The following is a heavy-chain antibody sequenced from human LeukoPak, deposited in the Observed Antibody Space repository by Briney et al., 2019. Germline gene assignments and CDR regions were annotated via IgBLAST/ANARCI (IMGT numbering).Heavy chain of an antibody. J-gene: IGHJ4*02. Sequence: DSVKGRFTISRDNAKNSLYLQMNSLRADDTAVYYCTRPYFLPDFDYWGQGTLVTVSS. D-gene: IGHD2/OR15-2a*01. CDR3: TRPYFLPDFDY. V-gene: IGHV3-21*06.